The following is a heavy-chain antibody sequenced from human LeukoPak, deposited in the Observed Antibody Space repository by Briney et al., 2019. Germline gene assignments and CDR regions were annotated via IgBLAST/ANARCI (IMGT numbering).Heavy chain of an antibody. V-gene: IGHV4-59*01. CDR1: GGSIGSYC. Sequence: SETLSLTCTVSGGSIGSYCWSWIRQPPGKGLEWIGYIYYGGSTNYNPSLKSRVTISVDTSKNQFSLKLSSVTAADTAVYYCARVQLTHDAFDMWGQGTMVTVSS. D-gene: IGHD4-11*01. J-gene: IGHJ3*02. CDR2: IYYGGST. CDR3: ARVQLTHDAFDM.